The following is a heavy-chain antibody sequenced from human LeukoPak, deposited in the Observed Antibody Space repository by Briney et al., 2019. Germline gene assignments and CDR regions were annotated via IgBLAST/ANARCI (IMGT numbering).Heavy chain of an antibody. V-gene: IGHV4-34*01. D-gene: IGHD4-17*01. CDR2: INHSGST. CDR1: GGSFSGYY. J-gene: IGHJ4*02. Sequence: SETLSLTCAVYGGSFSGYYWSWIRQPPGKGLEWIGEINHSGSTNYNPSLKSRVTISVDTSKNQFSLKLSSVTAADTAVYYCARDLADYGEPVDYWGQGTLVTVSS. CDR3: ARDLADYGEPVDY.